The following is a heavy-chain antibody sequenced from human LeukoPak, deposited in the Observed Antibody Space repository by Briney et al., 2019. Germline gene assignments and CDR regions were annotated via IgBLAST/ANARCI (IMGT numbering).Heavy chain of an antibody. V-gene: IGHV4/OR15-8*01. Sequence: PSETLSLTCAVSGASIASHSWWSWVRQPPGKGLEWIGEVYHSGGANYKPSLKSRVTISVDTSRNHFSLKLASVTAADTAVYFCAYNRNFALDNWGQGTLVTVSS. CDR3: AYNRNFALDN. J-gene: IGHJ4*01. D-gene: IGHD1-14*01. CDR2: VYHSGGA. CDR1: GASIASHSW.